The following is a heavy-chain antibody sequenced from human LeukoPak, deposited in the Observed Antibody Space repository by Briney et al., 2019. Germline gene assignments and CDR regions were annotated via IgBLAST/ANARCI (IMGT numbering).Heavy chain of an antibody. J-gene: IGHJ5*02. V-gene: IGHV1-2*02. CDR3: ARADFIDAGPYLIGP. Sequence: HRASVKVSCKTSGYSFTDYYVHWGRQAPGQGLEWMAWINTKTGRTSSARKFQGRVTMTRDPSITTVYMDMAWLTSDDTAIYFCARADFIDAGPYLIGPWGQGTLVTVSS. CDR2: INTKTGRT. CDR1: GYSFTDYY. D-gene: IGHD3-3*01.